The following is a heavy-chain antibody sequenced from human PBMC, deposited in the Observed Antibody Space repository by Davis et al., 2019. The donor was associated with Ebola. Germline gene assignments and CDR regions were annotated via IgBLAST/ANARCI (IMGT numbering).Heavy chain of an antibody. CDR1: GGTFSSYA. CDR3: ARDDESPLYYDSSGGFIY. J-gene: IGHJ4*02. Sequence: SVKVSCKASGGTFSSYAISWVRQAPGQGLEWMGRIIPILGIANYAQKFQGRVTITADKSTSTAYMELSSLRSEDTAVYYCARDDESPLYYDSSGGFIYWGQGTLVTVSS. V-gene: IGHV1-69*04. D-gene: IGHD3-22*01. CDR2: IIPILGIA.